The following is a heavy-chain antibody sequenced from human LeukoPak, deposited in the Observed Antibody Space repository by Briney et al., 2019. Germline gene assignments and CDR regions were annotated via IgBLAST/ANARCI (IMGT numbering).Heavy chain of an antibody. V-gene: IGHV4-59*08. CDR3: ARHDI. J-gene: IGHJ4*02. Sequence: SETLSLTCTVSGGSISSYYWSWIRQPPGKGLEWIGYIYYSGSTNYNPSLKSRVTISVDTSKNQFSLKLSSVTAADTAVYYCARHDIWSQGTLVTVSS. D-gene: IGHD5-12*01. CDR2: IYYSGST. CDR1: GGSISSYY.